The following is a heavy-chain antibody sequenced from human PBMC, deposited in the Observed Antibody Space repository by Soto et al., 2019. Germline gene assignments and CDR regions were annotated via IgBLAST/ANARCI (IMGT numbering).Heavy chain of an antibody. V-gene: IGHV3-23*01. J-gene: IGHJ6*03. CDR1: GFTFSSYV. CDR2: ISVSGGST. D-gene: IGHD2-2*02. Sequence: GGSLRLSCAASGFTFSSYVMSWVRQAPGKGLEWFSGISVSGGSTYYADSVKGRFTISRDNSKNTVYLQMNSLRAEDTAVYYCAKGGRLYYMDVWGKGTTVTVSS. CDR3: AKGGRLYYMDV.